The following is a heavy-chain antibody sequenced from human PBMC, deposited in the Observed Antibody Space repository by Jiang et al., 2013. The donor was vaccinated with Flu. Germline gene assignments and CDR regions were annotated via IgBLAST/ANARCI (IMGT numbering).Heavy chain of an antibody. D-gene: IGHD7-27*01. J-gene: IGHJ3*01. CDR2: LSHMGPP. Sequence: CTVSGSSISSSSFWGVDPAAPRNGGWSGSGGLSHMGPPTTIRPSKSRVTISLDTSLNQLSLNLISVTAADTAVYYCARDFVERLWGSPAGAFDFWGQGTMVIVSS. CDR1: GSSISSSSF. CDR3: ARDFVERLWGSPAGAFDF. V-gene: IGHV4-38-2*02.